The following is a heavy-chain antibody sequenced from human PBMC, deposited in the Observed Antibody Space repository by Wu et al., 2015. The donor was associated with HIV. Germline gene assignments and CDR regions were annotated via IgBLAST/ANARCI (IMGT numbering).Heavy chain of an antibody. CDR3: ARESGPRSFRRSFWSWVKLRTWLPTP. Sequence: QVQLVQSGAEVKKPGSSVKVSCKASGGTFSSYAISWVRQAPGQGLEWMGGIIPIFGTANYAQKFQGRVTITADESTSTAYMELSSLRSEDTAVYYCARESGPRSFRRSFWSWVKLRTWLPTPWGQG. J-gene: IGHJ5*02. CDR1: GGTFSSYA. D-gene: IGHD3-3*01. V-gene: IGHV1-69*12. CDR2: IIPIFGTA.